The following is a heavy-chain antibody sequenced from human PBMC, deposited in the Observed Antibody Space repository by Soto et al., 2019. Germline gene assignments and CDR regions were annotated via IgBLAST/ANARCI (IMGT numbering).Heavy chain of an antibody. CDR1: GFRFEDYA. Sequence: SLRLSCAASGFRFEDYAMHWVRQAPGKGLEWVSGISWNSGSIGYADSVKGRFTISRDNAKNPLYLQMNSLRPEDTALYYCAKAYSGSGGPFGYWGQGILVTVSS. D-gene: IGHD6-6*01. CDR2: ISWNSGSI. CDR3: AKAYSGSGGPFGY. V-gene: IGHV3-9*01. J-gene: IGHJ4*02.